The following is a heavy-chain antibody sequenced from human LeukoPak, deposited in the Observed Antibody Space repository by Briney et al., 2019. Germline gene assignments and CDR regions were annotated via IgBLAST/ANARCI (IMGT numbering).Heavy chain of an antibody. CDR2: PHYSGLT. D-gene: IGHD3-22*01. V-gene: IGHV4-59*01. CDR1: TLSISSYY. J-gene: IGHJ4*02. CDR3: ARRQYDSSGPRFDY. Sequence: SDTLSLTSTVSTLSISSYYCSCIRHPPGKGLDWIGYPHYSGLTNYNPSLKSRVTISVDTPKNQFSLKLSSVTAADTDVYYCARRQYDSSGPRFDYWGQGTMVTVSS.